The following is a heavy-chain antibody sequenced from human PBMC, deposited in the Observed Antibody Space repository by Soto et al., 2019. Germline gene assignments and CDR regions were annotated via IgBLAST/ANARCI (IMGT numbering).Heavy chain of an antibody. J-gene: IGHJ6*02. CDR2: TSAYKGNT. V-gene: IGHV1-18*01. CDR3: ARRQWLVGGYYYGMDV. D-gene: IGHD6-19*01. CDR1: GYTFTSYG. Sequence: ASVKVSCKASGYTFTSYGISWVRQAPGQGLEWMGWTSAYKGNTNYAQKLQGRVTMTTDTSASTAYMELRSLRSDDTAVYYCARRQWLVGGYYYGMDVWGQGTMVTVSS.